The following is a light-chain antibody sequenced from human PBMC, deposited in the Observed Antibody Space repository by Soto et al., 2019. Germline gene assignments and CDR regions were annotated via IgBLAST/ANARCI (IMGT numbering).Light chain of an antibody. V-gene: IGLV2-14*01. Sequence: QSALTQPASVSGSPGQPIAISCTGTRSDVGAYNYVSWYQQHPGKAPKLMISEVTNRPAGVSDRFSGSKSGNTASLTISGLQAEDEADYYCSSFTSRFPFVFGTGTKVTVL. CDR2: EVT. CDR3: SSFTSRFPFV. J-gene: IGLJ1*01. CDR1: RSDVGAYNY.